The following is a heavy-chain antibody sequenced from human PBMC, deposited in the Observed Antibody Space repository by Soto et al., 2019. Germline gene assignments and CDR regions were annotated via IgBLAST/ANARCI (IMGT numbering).Heavy chain of an antibody. Sequence: PSETLYLTCTVSGGSISSGGYYWSWIRQHPGKGLERIGYIYYSGSTYYNPSLKSRVTISVDTSKNQFSLKLSSVTAADTAVYYCAREERKRSGQSLYYYYGMDVWGQGTTVTVPS. J-gene: IGHJ6*02. CDR3: AREERKRSGQSLYYYYGMDV. V-gene: IGHV4-31*03. D-gene: IGHD5-12*01. CDR1: GGSISSGGYY. CDR2: IYYSGST.